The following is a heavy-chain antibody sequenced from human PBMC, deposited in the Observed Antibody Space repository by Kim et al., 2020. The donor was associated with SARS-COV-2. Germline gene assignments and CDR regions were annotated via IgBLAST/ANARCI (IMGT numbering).Heavy chain of an antibody. CDR2: IYHSRSS. CDR3: ARALGGFLWYFVF. J-gene: IGHJ2*01. D-gene: IGHD3-16*01. CDR1: GGSISSGNHY. V-gene: IGHV4-31*03. Sequence: SETLSLTCTVSGGSISSGNHYWSWIRQRPGKALEWIAYIYHSRSSYFNPSLRGRVAIDTSNNQFSLCLNSVTAADTAVYFCARALGGFLWYFVFWGLGPL.